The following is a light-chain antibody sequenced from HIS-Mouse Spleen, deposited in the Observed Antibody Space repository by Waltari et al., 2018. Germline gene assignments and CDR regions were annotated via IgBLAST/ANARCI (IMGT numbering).Light chain of an antibody. J-gene: IGKJ3*01. CDR1: QSISSW. CDR3: QQRSNLFT. CDR2: KAS. Sequence: DIQMTQSPSTLSASVGDRVTITCRASQSISSWLAWYQQKPGKAPKLLIYKASSLESGVPSRFSGSGSGTEFTLTISSLQPEDFAVYYCQQRSNLFTFGPGTKVDIK. V-gene: IGKV1-5*03.